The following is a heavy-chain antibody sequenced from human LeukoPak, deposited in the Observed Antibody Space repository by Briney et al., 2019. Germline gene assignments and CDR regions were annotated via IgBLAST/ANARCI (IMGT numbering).Heavy chain of an antibody. V-gene: IGHV3-30*04. CDR3: AKERDLWFGE. J-gene: IGHJ4*02. Sequence: PGGSLRLSCAASGFTFSSYAMHWVRQAPGKGLEWVAVISYDGSNKYYADSVKGRFTISRDNSKNTLYLQMNSLRAEDTAVYYCAKERDLWFGEWSQGTLVTVSS. D-gene: IGHD3-10*01. CDR1: GFTFSSYA. CDR2: ISYDGSNK.